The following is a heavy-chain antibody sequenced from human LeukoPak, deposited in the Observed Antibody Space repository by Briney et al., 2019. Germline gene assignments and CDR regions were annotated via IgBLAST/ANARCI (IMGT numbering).Heavy chain of an antibody. CDR1: GYTFTSYY. V-gene: IGHV1-46*01. CDR2: INPSGGT. D-gene: IGHD6-13*01. Sequence: ASVKVSCKASGYTFTSYYIHWVRQAPGQGLEWMGIINPSGGTSYAQKLQGRITMTRDTSTSTLLMELSSLRSEDTAVYYCAREGVAGTGLDYWAREPWSPSP. J-gene: IGHJ4*02. CDR3: AREGVAGTGLDY.